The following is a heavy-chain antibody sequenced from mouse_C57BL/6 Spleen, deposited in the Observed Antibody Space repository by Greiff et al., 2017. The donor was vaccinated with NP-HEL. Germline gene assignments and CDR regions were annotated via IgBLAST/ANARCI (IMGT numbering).Heavy chain of an antibody. CDR1: GYSFTGYY. CDR2: INPSTGGT. CDR3: ASPYYYGSSPDV. Sequence: VQLQQSGPELVKPGASVKISCKASGYSFTGYYMNWVKQSPEKSLEWIGEINPSTGGTTYNQKFKAKATLTVDKSSSTAYMQLKSLTSEDSAVYYCASPYYYGSSPDVWGTGTTVTVSS. V-gene: IGHV1-42*01. J-gene: IGHJ1*03. D-gene: IGHD1-1*01.